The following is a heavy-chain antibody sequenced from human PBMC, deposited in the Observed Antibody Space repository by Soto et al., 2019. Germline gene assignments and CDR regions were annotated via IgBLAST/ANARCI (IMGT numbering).Heavy chain of an antibody. CDR3: ARGGPYGGKSGDY. Sequence: DAVTIYSKAACYRLTGYYIQWVRQAPGQGLEWMGWINTKTGGTKYAQKFQGRVTMTRDTSINTAYMEVSRLRSDDTAVYYCARGGPYGGKSGDYWGQGTLVTVSS. J-gene: IGHJ4*02. CDR2: INTKTGGT. D-gene: IGHD4-17*01. V-gene: IGHV1-2*02. CDR1: CYRLTGYY.